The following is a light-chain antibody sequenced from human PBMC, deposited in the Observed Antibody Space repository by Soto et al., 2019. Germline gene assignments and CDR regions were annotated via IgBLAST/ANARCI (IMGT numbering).Light chain of an antibody. V-gene: IGKV3-20*01. CDR1: QSVISNY. J-gene: IGKJ1*01. CDR3: QQYGSSLTWT. Sequence: GLTQSPGTVSLYPGERVTLSCRASQSVISNYLAWYQQSPGQAPRLLIYAASIRATAIPDRFSGSGSWTDFTRIISSLEPEDCAVYYCQQYGSSLTWTFGQGNKVE. CDR2: AAS.